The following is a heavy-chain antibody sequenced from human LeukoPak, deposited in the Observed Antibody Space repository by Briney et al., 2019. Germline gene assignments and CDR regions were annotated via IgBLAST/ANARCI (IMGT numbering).Heavy chain of an antibody. CDR3: AKDRDGFFDAFDI. CDR2: IKQDGSEK. J-gene: IGHJ3*02. CDR1: GFTFSIYW. Sequence: GGSLRLSCAASGFTFSIYWMSWVRQAPGKGLEWVANIKQDGSEKYYVDSVKGRFTISRDNAKNSLYLQMNSLRAEDTALYYCAKDRDGFFDAFDIWGQGTMVTVSS. V-gene: IGHV3-7*03.